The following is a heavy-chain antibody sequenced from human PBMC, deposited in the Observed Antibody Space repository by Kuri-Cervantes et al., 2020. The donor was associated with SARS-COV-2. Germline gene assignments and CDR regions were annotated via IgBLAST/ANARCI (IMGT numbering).Heavy chain of an antibody. D-gene: IGHD3-3*01. J-gene: IGHJ3*02. V-gene: IGHV3-48*01. CDR1: GFTFSSYS. CDR2: ISSCSSTI. Sequence: GESLKISCAASGFTFSSYSMNWVRQAPGKGLEWVSFISSCSSTIYYADSVKGRFTISRDNSKNTLYLQMNSLRAEDTAVYYYDRAAGEAIRVFGVVSRGGFDIWGQGTMVTVSS. CDR3: DRAAGEAIRVFGVVSRGGFDI.